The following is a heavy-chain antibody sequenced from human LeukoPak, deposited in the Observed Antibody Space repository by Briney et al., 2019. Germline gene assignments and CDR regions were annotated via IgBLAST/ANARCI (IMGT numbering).Heavy chain of an antibody. V-gene: IGHV3-21*01. J-gene: IGHJ4*02. D-gene: IGHD5-24*01. CDR1: GFTFSSYS. CDR3: ARGGVERWLQWGTDVFDY. Sequence: GGSLRLSCAASGFTFSSYSMNWVRQAPGKGLEWVSSISSSSSYIYYADSVKGRFTISRDNAKNSLYLQMNSLRAEDTAVYYCARGGVERWLQWGTDVFDYWGQGTLVTVSS. CDR2: ISSSSSYI.